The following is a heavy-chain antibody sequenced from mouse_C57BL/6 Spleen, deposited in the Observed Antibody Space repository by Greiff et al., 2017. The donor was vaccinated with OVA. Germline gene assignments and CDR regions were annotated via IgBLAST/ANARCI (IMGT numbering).Heavy chain of an antibody. Sequence: EVQVVESGGGLVQPGGSLKLSCAASGFTFSDYYMYWVRQTPEKRLEWVAYISNGGGSTYYPDTVKGRFTISRDNSKNTLYLQLSSLKSEDTAMYYCARRDLLWYLDVWGTGTTVTVSS. V-gene: IGHV5-12*01. J-gene: IGHJ1*03. D-gene: IGHD1-1*01. CDR2: ISNGGGST. CDR3: ARRDLLWYLDV. CDR1: GFTFSDYY.